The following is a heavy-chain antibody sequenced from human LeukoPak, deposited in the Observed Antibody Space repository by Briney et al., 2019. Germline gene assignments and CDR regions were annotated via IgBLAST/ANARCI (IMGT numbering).Heavy chain of an antibody. CDR3: ARAAPNYGGNSWFDY. CDR1: GFTFSSYW. V-gene: IGHV3-21*01. Sequence: PGGSLRLSCAASGFTFSSYWMSWVRQAPGKGLEWVSSISSSSSYIYYADSVKGRFTISRDNAKNSLYLQMNSLRAEDTAVYYCARAAPNYGGNSWFDYWGQGTLVTVSS. D-gene: IGHD4-23*01. CDR2: ISSSSSYI. J-gene: IGHJ4*02.